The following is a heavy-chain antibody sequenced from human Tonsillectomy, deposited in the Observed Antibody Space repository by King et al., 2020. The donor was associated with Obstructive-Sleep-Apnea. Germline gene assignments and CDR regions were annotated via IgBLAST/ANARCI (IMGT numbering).Heavy chain of an antibody. V-gene: IGHV3-48*04. Sequence: VQLVESGGGLVQPGGSLRLSCAASGFTFSSYSMNWVRQAPGKGLEWVSYISSSSSTIYYADSVKGRFTISRDNAKNSLYLQMNSLRAEDTAVYYCARDAGVPGGYYYDGMDVWGQGTTVTVSS. CDR2: ISSSSSTI. CDR1: GFTFSSYS. D-gene: IGHD4-23*01. J-gene: IGHJ6*02. CDR3: ARDAGVPGGYYYDGMDV.